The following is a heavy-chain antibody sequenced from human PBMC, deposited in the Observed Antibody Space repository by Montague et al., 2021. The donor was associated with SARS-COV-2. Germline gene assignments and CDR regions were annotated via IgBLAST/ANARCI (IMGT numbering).Heavy chain of an antibody. CDR3: ARSISSSGAWDN. V-gene: IGHV4-59*11. D-gene: IGHD3-22*01. CDR1: GGSLNKHY. J-gene: IGHJ4*02. Sequence: ETRSRNGTVSGGSLNKHYWSWIRKAPGKELEWLGNIFYKGNTNYNVFLWGRVSMSLDTPQNQFSLRLTSLTAADTAVYYCARSISSSGAWDNWGQGILVTVS. CDR2: IFYKGNT.